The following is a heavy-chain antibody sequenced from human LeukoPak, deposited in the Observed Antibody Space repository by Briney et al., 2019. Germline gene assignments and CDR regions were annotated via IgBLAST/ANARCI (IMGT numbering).Heavy chain of an antibody. CDR1: GGSISSSNW. J-gene: IGHJ3*01. Sequence: SETLSLTCAVSGGSISSSNWWSWVRQPPGKGLEWIGVIYHSGSTNYNPSLKSRVTISVDKSKNQFSLKLSSVTAADTAVYYCAREKSPERKTWLQLGAFDVWGQGTVVTVSS. D-gene: IGHD5-24*01. CDR3: AREKSPERKTWLQLGAFDV. V-gene: IGHV4-4*02. CDR2: IYHSGST.